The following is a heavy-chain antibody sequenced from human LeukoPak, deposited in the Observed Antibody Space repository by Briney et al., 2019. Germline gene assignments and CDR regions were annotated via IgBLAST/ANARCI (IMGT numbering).Heavy chain of an antibody. CDR3: ARTSDYGGYVDFHY. J-gene: IGHJ4*02. Sequence: GESLKISCKGSGYYFTSYWIAWVRQMPGKGLEWMGTIYPGDSDTRYSPSFQGQVTISADKSINTAYLQWSSLKPSDTAIYYCARTSDYGGYVDFHYWGQGTLVTVAS. V-gene: IGHV5-51*01. CDR2: IYPGDSDT. CDR1: GYYFTSYW. D-gene: IGHD4-17*01.